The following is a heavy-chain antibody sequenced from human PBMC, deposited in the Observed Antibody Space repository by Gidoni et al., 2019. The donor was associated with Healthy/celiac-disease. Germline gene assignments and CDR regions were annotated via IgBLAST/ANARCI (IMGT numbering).Heavy chain of an antibody. CDR2: IIPIFGTA. V-gene: IGHV1-69*01. J-gene: IGHJ6*02. CDR3: ARDSPDYGGNSPYYYYGMDV. CDR1: GGTFSSYA. Sequence: QVQLVQSGAEVKKPGSSVKVSCTASGGTFSSYAISWVRQAPGQGLEWMGGIIPIFGTANYAQKFQGRVTITADESTSTAYMELSSLRSEDTAVYYCARDSPDYGGNSPYYYYGMDVWGQGTTVTVSS. D-gene: IGHD4-17*01.